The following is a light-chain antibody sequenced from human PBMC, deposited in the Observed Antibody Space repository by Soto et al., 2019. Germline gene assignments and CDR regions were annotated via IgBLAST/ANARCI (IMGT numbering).Light chain of an antibody. CDR3: HQYNNWPVT. V-gene: IGKV3-15*01. J-gene: IGKJ4*01. CDR1: QSVTTN. Sequence: EIVMTQSPATLSVSPGERATLSCRASQSVTTNLAWYQQKPGQAPRLLIYGASTRAPDVPARFSGSGSGTEFTLTISSLQSEDFAVYFCHQYNNWPVTFGGGTKVEIK. CDR2: GAS.